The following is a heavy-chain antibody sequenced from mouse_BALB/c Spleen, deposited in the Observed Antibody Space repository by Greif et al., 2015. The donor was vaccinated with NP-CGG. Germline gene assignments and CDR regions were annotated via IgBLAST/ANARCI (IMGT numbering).Heavy chain of an antibody. D-gene: IGHD2-3*01. J-gene: IGHJ4*01. CDR1: GFAFSSYD. CDR3: ARYDGYYYYAMDY. Sequence: EVNLVESGGGLVKPGGSLKLSCAASGFAFSSYDMPWVRQTPEKRLEWVAYISSGGGSTYYPDTVKGRFTISRDNAKNTLYLQMSSLKSEDTAMYYCARYDGYYYYAMDYWGQGTSATVSS. V-gene: IGHV5-12-1*01. CDR2: ISSGGGST.